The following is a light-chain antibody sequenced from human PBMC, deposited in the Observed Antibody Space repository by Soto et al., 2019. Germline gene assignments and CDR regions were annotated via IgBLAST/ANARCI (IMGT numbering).Light chain of an antibody. J-gene: IGKJ1*01. CDR2: RTS. Sequence: SELDHTNGILPLSIGGRDSLSWRASQSASSSYLAWYQQKPGQAPRLLIYRTSTRPTGIPDRFSGSGSGTDFTLTISRLEPEDFAVYWCQQYNSSPRPFGQGTKVAIK. CDR1: QSASSSY. CDR3: QQYNSSPRP. V-gene: IGKV3-20*01.